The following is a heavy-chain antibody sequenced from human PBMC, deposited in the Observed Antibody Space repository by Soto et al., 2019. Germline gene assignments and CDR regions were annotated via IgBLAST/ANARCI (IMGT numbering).Heavy chain of an antibody. V-gene: IGHV3-15*01. CDR1: GFSFNVAW. J-gene: IGHJ4*02. CDR3: XXXXXXXGRGELDY. D-gene: IGHD3-16*01. Sequence: EVQLVESGGGLVEPGGSLRLSCAASGFSFNVAWLTWVRQAPGKGLEWVGRVKSKTSGGTVDYAAPVKGRFTISRXXXXXXXXXXXXXXXXXXXXXXXXXXXXXXXGRGELDYWGQGTLVTVSS. CDR2: VKSKTSGGTV.